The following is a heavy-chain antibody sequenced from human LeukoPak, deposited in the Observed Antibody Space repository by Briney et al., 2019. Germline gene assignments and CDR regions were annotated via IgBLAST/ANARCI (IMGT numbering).Heavy chain of an antibody. D-gene: IGHD5-18*01. CDR2: ISPADSGT. Sequence: GESLKISCKGSGYTFSTYWVGWVRQMPGKGLDWMAIISPADSGTRYSPSFQGQVTISADKSISTAYLQWNSLKASDTAMYYCARGYTPMVLGAFDIWGQGTMVTVSS. CDR1: GYTFSTYW. V-gene: IGHV5-51*01. J-gene: IGHJ3*02. CDR3: ARGYTPMVLGAFDI.